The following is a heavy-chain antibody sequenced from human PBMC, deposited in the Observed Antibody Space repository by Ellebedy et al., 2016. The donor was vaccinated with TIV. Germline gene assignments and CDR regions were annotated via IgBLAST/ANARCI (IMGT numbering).Heavy chain of an antibody. CDR2: ITYSGGST. D-gene: IGHD6-13*01. Sequence: GESLKISCAASGFTFSSYAMTWVRQAPGTGLEWVSAITYSGGSTYYADSVKGRFTLSRDNSKNTLYLQMNSLRAEDTAVYYCAKVTAGPGGVWVFDYWGQGTLVTVSS. CDR1: GFTFSSYA. CDR3: AKVTAGPGGVWVFDY. J-gene: IGHJ4*02. V-gene: IGHV3-23*01.